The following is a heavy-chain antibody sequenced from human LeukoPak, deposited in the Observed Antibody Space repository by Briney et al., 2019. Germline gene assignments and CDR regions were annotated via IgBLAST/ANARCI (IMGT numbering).Heavy chain of an antibody. CDR3: ARDVGIVATITGYYFAY. J-gene: IGHJ4*02. CDR1: GYTFTGYY. Sequence: ASVKVSCKASGYTFTGYYIHWVRQAPGQGLEWVGWINPNCGGTNYAQRFQGRVTMTRDTSISTAYMELSRLKSDDTAVYYCARDVGIVATITGYYFAYWGQGMLVTVSS. CDR2: INPNCGGT. D-gene: IGHD5-12*01. V-gene: IGHV1-2*02.